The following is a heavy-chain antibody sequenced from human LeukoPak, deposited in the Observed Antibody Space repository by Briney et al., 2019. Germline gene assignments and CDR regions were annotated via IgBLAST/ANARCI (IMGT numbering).Heavy chain of an antibody. Sequence: SEALSLTCTVSGGSISTYYWSWIRQPPGKGLEWIGFIYYSGSTNYNPSLRSRVTISVDKSKNQFSLKLSSVTAADTAVYYCARSRATIEGFYYYYYGMDVWGQGTTVTVSS. CDR3: ARSRATIEGFYYYYYGMDV. D-gene: IGHD5-12*01. CDR1: GGSISTYY. J-gene: IGHJ6*02. V-gene: IGHV4-59*12. CDR2: IYYSGST.